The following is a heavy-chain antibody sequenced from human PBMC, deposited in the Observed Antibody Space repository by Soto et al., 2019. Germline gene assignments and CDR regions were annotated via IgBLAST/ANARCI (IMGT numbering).Heavy chain of an antibody. CDR2: ISGSGGST. CDR3: ATSGIVGVPAAGPGGY. J-gene: IGHJ4*02. CDR1: GFTFSRYA. Sequence: EVQLLESGGGLVQPGGSLRLSCAASGFTFSRYAMNWVRQAPGKGLEWVSAISGSGGSTYYADSVKGRFTNSRDNSKNTVNLQMNSLRAEDTAVYYCATSGIVGVPAAGPGGYRGQGTLVSVSS. D-gene: IGHD2-2*01. V-gene: IGHV3-23*01.